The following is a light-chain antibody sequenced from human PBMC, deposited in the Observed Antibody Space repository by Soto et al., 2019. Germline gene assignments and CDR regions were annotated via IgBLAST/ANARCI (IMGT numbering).Light chain of an antibody. V-gene: IGKV1-5*03. Sequence: DIQMTQSPSTLSASVGDSVTLTCRASQSVGNRLAWYQQKPGKAPKLLIYKASSLQSGVPSRFSGSGSGTEFTLTILSLQPDDFATYFCRQYNFYGTFGQGTKVGIK. CDR2: KAS. CDR1: QSVGNR. J-gene: IGKJ1*01. CDR3: RQYNFYGT.